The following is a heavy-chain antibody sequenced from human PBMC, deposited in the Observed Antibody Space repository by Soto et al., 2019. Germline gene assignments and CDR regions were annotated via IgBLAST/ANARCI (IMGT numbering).Heavy chain of an antibody. CDR2: ISFSSNTI. CDR1: GFTFTSHS. V-gene: IGHV3-48*02. J-gene: IGHJ4*02. Sequence: GGALRLSCAGSGFTFTSHSMNWVRQAPGKGLEWISYISFSSNTIYYADSVKGRFTISRDNAKSSLFLQMNSLRDEDTAVYYCVRGRNGEFHPDFDYWGQGNLVTVSS. D-gene: IGHD4-17*01. CDR3: VRGRNGEFHPDFDY.